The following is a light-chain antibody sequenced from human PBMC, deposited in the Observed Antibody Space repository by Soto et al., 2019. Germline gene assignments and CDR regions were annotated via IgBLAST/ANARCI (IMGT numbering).Light chain of an antibody. CDR2: DVS. J-gene: IGLJ1*01. CDR3: VSYTTFSSHV. CDR1: SSDVGSYIY. V-gene: IGLV2-14*01. Sequence: QSALTQPASVSGSPGQSITISCTGTSSDVGSYIYVSWYQHHPGKAPKLMIYDVSNRPSGVSNRFSGSKSGNTASLTISGLQAEDEAEYYCVSYTTFSSHVFGTGTKLTVL.